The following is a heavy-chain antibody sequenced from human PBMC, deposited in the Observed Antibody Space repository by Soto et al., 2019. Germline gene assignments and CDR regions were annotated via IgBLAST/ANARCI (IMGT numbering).Heavy chain of an antibody. D-gene: IGHD6-6*01. CDR1: GFIFSTFS. V-gene: IGHV3-48*02. CDR2: ISSGSNII. CDR3: ARLYSTSSVSRWFDP. Sequence: QLVESGGGLVQPGGSLRLSCSASGFIFSTFSMNWVRQAPGKGLEWISYISSGSNIIYYADSVKGRFTFSRDNAENSLYLQMNSLRDEDTAVYYCARLYSTSSVSRWFDPWGQGTLVTVSS. J-gene: IGHJ5*02.